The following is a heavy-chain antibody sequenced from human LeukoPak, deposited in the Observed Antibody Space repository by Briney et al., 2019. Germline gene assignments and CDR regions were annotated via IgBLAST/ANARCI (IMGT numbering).Heavy chain of an antibody. V-gene: IGHV1-18*01. CDR3: ARVMRGRLFITMVRGVHDAFDI. D-gene: IGHD3-10*01. CDR1: GYTFTSYG. CDR2: ISAYNGNT. J-gene: IGHJ3*02. Sequence: ASVKVSCKASGYTFTSYGISWVRQAPGQGLEWMGWISAYNGNTNYAQKLQGRVTMTTDTSTSTAYMELRSLRSDDTAVYYCARVMRGRLFITMVRGVHDAFDIWGQGTMVTVSS.